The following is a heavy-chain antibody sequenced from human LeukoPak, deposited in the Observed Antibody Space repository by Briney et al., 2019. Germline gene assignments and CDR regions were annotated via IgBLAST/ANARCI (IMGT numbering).Heavy chain of an antibody. CDR1: GGSISSSY. Sequence: ASETLSLTCNVSGGSISSSYWSWIRQPAGKGLEWIGRIYTTGNTNYNPSLKSRVIMSVDTSKNQFSLKLSSVTAADTAVYYCAGELLWRRNGFDPWGQGTLVTVSS. V-gene: IGHV4-4*07. J-gene: IGHJ5*02. CDR3: AGELLWRRNGFDP. CDR2: IYTTGNT. D-gene: IGHD3-10*01.